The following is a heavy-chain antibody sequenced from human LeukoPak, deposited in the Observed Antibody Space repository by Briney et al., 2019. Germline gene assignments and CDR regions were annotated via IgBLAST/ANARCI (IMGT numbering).Heavy chain of an antibody. CDR2: MNPNSGNT. CDR3: ARDDFWSAGDAFDI. V-gene: IGHV1-8*03. Sequence: ASVKVSCKASGSTFTSYDINWVRQATGQGLEWMGWMNPNSGNTGYAQKFQGRVTITRNTSISTAYMELSSLRSEDTAVYYCARDDFWSAGDAFDIWGQGTMVTVSS. CDR1: GSTFTSYD. D-gene: IGHD3-3*01. J-gene: IGHJ3*02.